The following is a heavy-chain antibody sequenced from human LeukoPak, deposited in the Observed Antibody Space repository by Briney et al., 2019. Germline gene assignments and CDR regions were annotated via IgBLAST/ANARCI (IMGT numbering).Heavy chain of an antibody. CDR3: ARVGYYGSGSYQDY. Sequence: PSQTLSLTCTVSGGSITRYSWSWIRQPPGNGLEWIGYIYYSGSPNFNTSLKRRVTISVDTSKNQYSLKLSSVTAADTAVHYCARVGYYGSGSYQDYWGQGTLVTDSS. CDR1: GGSITRYS. J-gene: IGHJ4*02. D-gene: IGHD3-10*01. CDR2: IYYSGSP. V-gene: IGHV4-59*01.